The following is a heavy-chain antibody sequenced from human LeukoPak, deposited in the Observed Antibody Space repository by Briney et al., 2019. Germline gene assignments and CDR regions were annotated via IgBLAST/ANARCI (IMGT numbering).Heavy chain of an antibody. V-gene: IGHV4-34*01. CDR3: ARQVDSSGYYYFDYYYMDV. CDR2: INHSGST. J-gene: IGHJ6*03. D-gene: IGHD3-22*01. CDR1: GGSFSGYY. Sequence: SGTLSLTCAVYGGSFSGYYWSWIRQPPGKGLEWIGEINHSGSTNYNPSLKSRVTISVDTSKNQFSLKLSSVTAADTAVYYCARQVDSSGYYYFDYYYMDVWGKGTTVTISS.